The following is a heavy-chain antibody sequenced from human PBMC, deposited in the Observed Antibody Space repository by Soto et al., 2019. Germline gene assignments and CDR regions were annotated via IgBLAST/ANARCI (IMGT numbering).Heavy chain of an antibody. CDR1: GGSISSGGYY. V-gene: IGHV4-31*03. CDR3: AREGHVENLGSNWFDP. Sequence: SETLSLTCTVSGGSISSGGYYWSWIRQHPGKGLEWIGYIYYSGSTYYNPSLKSRVTISVGTSKNQFSLKLSSVTAADTAVYYCAREGHVENLGSNWFDPWGQGTLVTVSS. CDR2: IYYSGST. J-gene: IGHJ5*02.